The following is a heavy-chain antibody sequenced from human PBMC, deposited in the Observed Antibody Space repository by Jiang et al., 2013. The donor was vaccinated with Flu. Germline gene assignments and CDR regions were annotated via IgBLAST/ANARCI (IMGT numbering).Heavy chain of an antibody. CDR1: RLSLTTSGVA. CDR2: IYWDDDK. J-gene: IGHJ4*02. D-gene: IGHD2-21*01. Sequence: KPTQTLTLTCTLSRLSLTTSGVAVAWIRQPAGKALEWLALIYWDDDKRYSPSLKSRLTITTDTSKNQVVLTMTNMDPVDTATYFCARRLWSGTRDYFDHWGQGALVTVSS. CDR3: ARRLWSGTRDYFDH. V-gene: IGHV2-5*02.